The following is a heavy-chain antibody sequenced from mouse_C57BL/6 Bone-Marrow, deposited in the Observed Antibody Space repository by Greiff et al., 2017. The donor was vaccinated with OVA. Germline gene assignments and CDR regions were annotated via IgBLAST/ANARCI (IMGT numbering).Heavy chain of an antibody. CDR1: GYTFTSYW. J-gene: IGHJ2*01. V-gene: IGHV1-64*01. Sequence: VQLQQPGAELVKPGASVKLSCKASGYTFTSYWMHWVKQRPGQGLEWIGMIHPNSGSTNYNEKFKSKATLTVDKSSSTAYMQLSSLTSEDAAVYYCARQGDYDGIDYWGQGTTLTVSS. CDR3: ARQGDYDGIDY. D-gene: IGHD2-4*01. CDR2: IHPNSGST.